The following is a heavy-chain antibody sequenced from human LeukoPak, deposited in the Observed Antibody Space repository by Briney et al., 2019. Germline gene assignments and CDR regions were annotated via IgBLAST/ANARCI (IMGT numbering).Heavy chain of an antibody. CDR3: ARHYYSSGSFDY. Sequence: ASESLSLTCAVAGGSISSGSYYWSWIRQPAGKGLEWLVRIYTSGSTNYNPSLNSRFTISVDAFRNQCALNLSFVTAADTAVYYCARHYYSSGSFDYWGQGTLVTVSS. J-gene: IGHJ4*02. CDR2: IYTSGST. V-gene: IGHV4-61*02. CDR1: GGSISSGSYY. D-gene: IGHD3-10*01.